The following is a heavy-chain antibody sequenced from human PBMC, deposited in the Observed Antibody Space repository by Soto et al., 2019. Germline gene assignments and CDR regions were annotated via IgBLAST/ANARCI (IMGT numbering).Heavy chain of an antibody. CDR1: GGSISSYY. J-gene: IGHJ6*02. D-gene: IGHD5-18*01. Sequence: QVQLQESGPGLVKPSETLSLTCTVSGGSISSYYWSWIRQPPGKGLEWIGYIYYSGSTNYNPSLKSRVTISGDTSKNQFSLKLSSVTAADTAVYYCCGYSYGYWATGYYGMDVWGQGTTVTVSS. CDR2: IYYSGST. CDR3: CGYSYGYWATGYYGMDV. V-gene: IGHV4-59*01.